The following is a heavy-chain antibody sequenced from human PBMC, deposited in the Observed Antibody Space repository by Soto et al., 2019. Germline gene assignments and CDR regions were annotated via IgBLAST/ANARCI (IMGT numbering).Heavy chain of an antibody. J-gene: IGHJ4*02. V-gene: IGHV3-23*01. CDR2: LGSGGTT. D-gene: IGHD1-7*01. Sequence: PGGSLRLSCATSGFTFSSSGMGWVRQAPGKGLEWVSALGSGGTTYYADSVKGRFTISRDNSKNTLYLQMYSLGAEDTAVYYCAKTGPTYLDYWYKRTLVTVSS. CDR3: AKTGPTYLDY. CDR1: GFTFSSSG.